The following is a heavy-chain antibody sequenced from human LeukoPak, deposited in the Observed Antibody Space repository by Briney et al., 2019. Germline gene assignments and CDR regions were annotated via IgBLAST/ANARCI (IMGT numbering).Heavy chain of an antibody. Sequence: GASVKVSCKASGYTFTGYYMHWVRQAPGQGLEWMGWINPNSGGTNYAQKFQGRVTMTRDTSISTAYMELSRLRSEDTAVYYCARDLLRRDGYNLLYWGQGTLVTVSS. CDR3: ARDLLRRDGYNLLY. J-gene: IGHJ4*02. V-gene: IGHV1-2*02. CDR2: INPNSGGT. D-gene: IGHD5-24*01. CDR1: GYTFTGYY.